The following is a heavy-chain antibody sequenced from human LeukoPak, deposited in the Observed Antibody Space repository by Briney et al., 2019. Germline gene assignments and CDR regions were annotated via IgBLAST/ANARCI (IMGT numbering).Heavy chain of an antibody. Sequence: GGSLRISCAASGFTFSSYAMSWVRQAPGKGLDWVSAISGSGGSTYYADSVKGRFTISRDNSKNTLYLQMNSLRAEATAVYYCAKWYYYGSGNYYYYWGQGTLVTVPS. CDR3: AKWYYYGSGNYYYY. CDR2: ISGSGGST. D-gene: IGHD3-10*01. J-gene: IGHJ4*02. V-gene: IGHV3-23*01. CDR1: GFTFSSYA.